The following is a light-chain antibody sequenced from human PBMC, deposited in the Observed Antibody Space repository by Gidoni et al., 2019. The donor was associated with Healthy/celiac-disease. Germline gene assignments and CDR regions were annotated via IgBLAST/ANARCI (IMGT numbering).Light chain of an antibody. V-gene: IGKV3-20*01. Sequence: EIVLTHSPCTLSLSPGERATRSCRASHSVSSSYLAWYQQKPGQAPRLLIYGASSRATGIPDRCSGRGSGKDLTITISRLEPEDGVVYYCQQYGSSTCTFGQGTKLEIK. CDR1: HSVSSSY. CDR3: QQYGSSTCT. CDR2: GAS. J-gene: IGKJ2*02.